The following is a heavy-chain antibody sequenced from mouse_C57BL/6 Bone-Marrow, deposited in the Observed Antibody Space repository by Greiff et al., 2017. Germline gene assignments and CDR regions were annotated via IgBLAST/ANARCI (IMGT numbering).Heavy chain of an antibody. Sequence: QVQLQQPGAELVRPGSSVKLSCKASGYTFTSYWMAWVKQRPGQGLEWIGNIYPSDSETHYNQKFKDKATLTVDKSSSTAYMQLSSLTSEDSAVYYWARGITTVVPFAYWGQGTLVTVSA. CDR1: GYTFTSYW. CDR3: ARGITTVVPFAY. CDR2: IYPSDSET. J-gene: IGHJ3*01. D-gene: IGHD1-1*01. V-gene: IGHV1-61*01.